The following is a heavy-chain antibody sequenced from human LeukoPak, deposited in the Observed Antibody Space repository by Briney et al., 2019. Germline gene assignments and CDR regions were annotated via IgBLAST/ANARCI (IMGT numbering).Heavy chain of an antibody. Sequence: SETLSLTCTVSDGSISGYYWTWIRQPPGKGLEWIGYIYYSGTTNYNPSLKSRVTISVDTSKSQFSPKLSSVTAADTAVYYCARVMASGWTGFDYWGQGPWSPSPQ. J-gene: IGHJ4*02. CDR1: DGSISGYY. CDR3: ARVMASGWTGFDY. D-gene: IGHD6-19*01. V-gene: IGHV4-59*01. CDR2: IYYSGTT.